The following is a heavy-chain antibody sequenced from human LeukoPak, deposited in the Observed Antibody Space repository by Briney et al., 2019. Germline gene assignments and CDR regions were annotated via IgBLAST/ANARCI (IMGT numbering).Heavy chain of an antibody. CDR1: GGSISSSSYY. CDR3: ASTIAAAGTFHFDY. CDR2: IYTSGST. J-gene: IGHJ4*02. D-gene: IGHD6-13*01. V-gene: IGHV4-61*05. Sequence: PSETLSLTCTVSGGSISSSSYYWGWIRQPPGKGLEWIGRIYTSGSTNYNPSLKSRVTMSVDTSKNQFSLKLSSVTAADTAVYYCASTIAAAGTFHFDYWGQGTLVTVSS.